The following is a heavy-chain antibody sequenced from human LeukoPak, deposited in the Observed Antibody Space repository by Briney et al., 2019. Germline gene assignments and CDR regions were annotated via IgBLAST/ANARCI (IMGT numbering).Heavy chain of an antibody. CDR2: LSYWGTYE. V-gene: IGHV3-30*01. D-gene: IGHD3-10*01. CDR3: ARDSTYYYDSGSSGPHYFDN. CDR1: GFTFSNYA. Sequence: PGGSLRLSCAASGFTFSNYAMHWVREAPGKGLEWVSLLSYWGTYEYYADSVKGRFTIYRDNSKNTVYLHLNNLRAQDKAVYYCARDSTYYYDSGSSGPHYFDNWGQGTLVTVSS. J-gene: IGHJ4*02.